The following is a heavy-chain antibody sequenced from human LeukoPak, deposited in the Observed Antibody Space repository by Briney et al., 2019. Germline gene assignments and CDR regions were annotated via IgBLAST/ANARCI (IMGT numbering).Heavy chain of an antibody. CDR1: GYSISSGYY. J-gene: IGHJ5*02. V-gene: IGHV4-38-2*02. CDR2: IYHSGST. CDR3: ARSGIAVAGTNWFDP. Sequence: SETLSLTCTVSGYSISSGYYWGWIRQPPGKGLEWIGSIYHSGSTYYNPSLRSRVTISVDTSKNQFSLKLSSVTAADTAVYYCARSGIAVAGTNWFDPWGQGTLVTVSS. D-gene: IGHD6-19*01.